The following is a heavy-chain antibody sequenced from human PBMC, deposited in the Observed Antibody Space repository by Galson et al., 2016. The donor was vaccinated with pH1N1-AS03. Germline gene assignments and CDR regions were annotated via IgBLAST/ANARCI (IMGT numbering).Heavy chain of an antibody. CDR3: AREDSSGYFLIDS. V-gene: IGHV4-39*07. Sequence: ETLSLTCNVSGGSITRSGYSWGWVRQPPGKGLEWIGSISYSGSTYYNPSLKRRVSMSVDTSKSLFSLKLRSVTAADTAVYYCAREDSSGYFLIDSWGQGTLVTVPS. CDR2: ISYSGST. CDR1: GGSITRSGYS. J-gene: IGHJ4*02. D-gene: IGHD3-22*01.